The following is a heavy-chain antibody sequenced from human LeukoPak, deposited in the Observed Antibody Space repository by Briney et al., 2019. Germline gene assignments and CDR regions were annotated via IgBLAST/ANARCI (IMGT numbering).Heavy chain of an antibody. CDR2: ISSSGSTI. CDR1: GFTFSSYE. CDR3: AREYYYGSGSYLGSLDY. V-gene: IGHV3-48*03. J-gene: IGHJ4*02. Sequence: GGSLRLSCAASGFTFSSYEMNWVRQAPGKGLEWVSYISSSGSTIYYADSVKGRFTISRDNAKNSLYLQMNSLRAEDTAVYYCAREYYYGSGSYLGSLDYWGQGTLVTVSS. D-gene: IGHD3-10*01.